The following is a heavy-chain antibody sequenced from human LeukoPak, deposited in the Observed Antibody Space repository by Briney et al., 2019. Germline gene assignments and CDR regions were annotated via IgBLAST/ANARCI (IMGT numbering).Heavy chain of an antibody. Sequence: GGSLRLSCAASGFTFSSYSMNWVRQASGKGLEWVSYISSSSSTIFYADSVKGRFTISRDNAKNSVYLLLNSLTPEDTAVYYCARDLRAGGTWSYGVYFDLWGRGTLVTVSS. V-gene: IGHV3-48*04. CDR3: ARDLRAGGTWSYGVYFDL. CDR2: ISSSSSTI. J-gene: IGHJ2*01. CDR1: GFTFSSYS. D-gene: IGHD4-17*01.